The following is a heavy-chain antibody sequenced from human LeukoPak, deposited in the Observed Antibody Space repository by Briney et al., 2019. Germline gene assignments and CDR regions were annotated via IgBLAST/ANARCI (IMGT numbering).Heavy chain of an antibody. V-gene: IGHV4-34*01. D-gene: IGHD3-10*01. CDR3: ASRSPLTMVRGGISY. CDR2: INHSGST. CDR1: GGSFSGYY. J-gene: IGHJ4*02. Sequence: SETLSLTCAVYGGSFSGYYWSWIRQPPGKGLEWIGEINHSGSTNYNPSLKSRVTISVDTSKSQFSLKLSSVTAADTAVYYCASRSPLTMVRGGISYWGQGTLVTVSS.